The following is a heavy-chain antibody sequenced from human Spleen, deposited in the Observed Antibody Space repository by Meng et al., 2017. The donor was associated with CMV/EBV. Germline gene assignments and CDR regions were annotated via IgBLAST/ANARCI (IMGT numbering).Heavy chain of an antibody. CDR1: GFTFSDYA. Sequence: GGSLRLSCAASGFTFSDYAMTWVRQAPGKGLEWVSIIYSGGSSTYYADSVKGRFTISRDKSKNTLYLQMNSLRAEDTAVYYCAKDRERRNYGRAMDVWGQGTTVTVSS. CDR2: IYSGGSST. CDR3: AKDRERRNYGRAMDV. D-gene: IGHD1-7*01. V-gene: IGHV3-23*03. J-gene: IGHJ6*02.